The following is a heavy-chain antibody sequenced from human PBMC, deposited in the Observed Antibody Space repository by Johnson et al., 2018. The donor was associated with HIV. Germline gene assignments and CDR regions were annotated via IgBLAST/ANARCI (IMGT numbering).Heavy chain of an antibody. D-gene: IGHD3-16*01. CDR1: GFTFSDYN. CDR2: ISRSGTTI. V-gene: IGHV3-11*04. Sequence: HVQLVESGGGLVKPGGSLRLSCATSGFTFSDYNMNWIRQAPGKGLEWISYISRSGTTIYYADSVKGRFTISRDNAKSSLSLQMNSLRAEATAVYYCARESRIWAWGQGTMVTVSS. CDR3: ARESRIWA. J-gene: IGHJ3*01.